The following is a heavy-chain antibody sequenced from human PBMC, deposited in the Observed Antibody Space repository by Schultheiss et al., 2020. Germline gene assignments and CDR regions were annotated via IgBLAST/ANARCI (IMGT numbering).Heavy chain of an antibody. V-gene: IGHV4-59*01. J-gene: IGHJ6*02. D-gene: IGHD3-3*01. CDR1: GGSFSGYY. CDR3: ARGPFWSGYPYYYYGMDV. Sequence: SETLSLTCAVYGGSFSGYYWSWIRQPPGKGLEWIGYIYYSGSTDYNPSLKSRVTISVDTSKNQFSLKLSSVTAADTAVYYCARGPFWSGYPYYYYGMDVCGQGTTVTVSS. CDR2: IYYSGST.